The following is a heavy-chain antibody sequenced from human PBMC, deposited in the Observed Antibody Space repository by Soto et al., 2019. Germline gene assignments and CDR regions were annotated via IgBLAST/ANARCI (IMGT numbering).Heavy chain of an antibody. CDR3: ASALTQGTYYFDY. CDR1: GFTFSSYS. D-gene: IGHD1-1*01. Sequence: EVQLVESGGGLVKPGGSLRLSCAASGFTFSSYSMNWVRQAPGKGLEWVSSISSSSSYIYYADSVKGRFTISRDNAKNSLYLKMNSLRAEDTAVYYCASALTQGTYYFDYWGQGTLVTVSS. V-gene: IGHV3-21*01. CDR2: ISSSSSYI. J-gene: IGHJ4*02.